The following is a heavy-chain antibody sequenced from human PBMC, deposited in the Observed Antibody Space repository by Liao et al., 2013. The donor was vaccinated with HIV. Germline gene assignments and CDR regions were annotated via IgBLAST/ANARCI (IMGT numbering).Heavy chain of an antibody. J-gene: IGHJ4*02. V-gene: IGHV4-39*07. CDR3: ARGSMTIFGVYLDY. CDR1: GGSISGTSHY. D-gene: IGHD3-3*01. Sequence: QLQLQESGPGLVKPSETLALTCTVSGGSISGTSHYWGWIRQPPGKGLEWIGNINYSGSTYYNPSLKGRVTISVDTPQNQFSLKLSPVTAADTAVYYCARGSMTIFGVYLDYWGQGTLVTVSS. CDR2: INYSGST.